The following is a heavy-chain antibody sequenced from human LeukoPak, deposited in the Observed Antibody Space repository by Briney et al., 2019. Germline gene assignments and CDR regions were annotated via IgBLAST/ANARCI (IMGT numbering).Heavy chain of an antibody. CDR1: GGSISSSSYY. Sequence: SETLSLTCTVSGGSISSSSYYWGWIRQPPGKGLEWIGSIYYSGSTYYNPSLKSRVTISVDTSKNQFSLKLSSVTAADTAVYYCARVPGRYYDSSGYYGQNDAFDIWGQGTMVTVSS. CDR3: ARVPGRYYDSSGYYGQNDAFDI. J-gene: IGHJ3*02. D-gene: IGHD3-22*01. CDR2: IYYSGST. V-gene: IGHV4-39*07.